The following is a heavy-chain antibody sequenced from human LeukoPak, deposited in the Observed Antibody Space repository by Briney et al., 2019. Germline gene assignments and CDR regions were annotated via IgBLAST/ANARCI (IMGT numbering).Heavy chain of an antibody. J-gene: IGHJ5*01. CDR3: ARVGGHFDWFRS. Sequence: PSETXSLTCTVSGGSISSGGYYWSWIRQHPGKGLEWIGYIYYSGSTLYNPSLQSRVTISVETSKNQFSLKLSSVTAADTAVYYCARVGGHFDWFRSWGQGTLVTVSS. V-gene: IGHV4-31*03. D-gene: IGHD3-3*02. CDR1: GGSISSGGYY. CDR2: IYYSGST.